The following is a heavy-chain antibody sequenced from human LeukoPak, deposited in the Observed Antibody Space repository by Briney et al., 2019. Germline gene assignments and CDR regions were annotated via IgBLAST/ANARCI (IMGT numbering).Heavy chain of an antibody. J-gene: IGHJ6*03. D-gene: IGHD3-9*01. V-gene: IGHV4-34*01. CDR3: AKGKAGHYHSVTDEYYYYMDV. CDR2: ISYSGTT. CDR1: GGYFSGFY. Sequence: SETLSLTCVVDGGYFSGFYWTWVRQAPGKGLEWIAEISYSGTTKYNPSLKSRVTIEVDTSKKQISLNLSSMTAADTAVYYCAKGKAGHYHSVTDEYYYYMDVWGKGTTVIVSS.